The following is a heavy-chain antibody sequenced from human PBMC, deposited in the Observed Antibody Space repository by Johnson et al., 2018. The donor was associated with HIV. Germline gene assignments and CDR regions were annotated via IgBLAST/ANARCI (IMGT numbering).Heavy chain of an antibody. CDR2: IKQDGSEK. Sequence: VQLVESGGGLVQPGGSLRLSCAASGFTFSSYWMSWVRQAPGTGLEWVANIKQDGSEKDYVDSVKGRFTISRDNAKNSLYLQMNSLRAEATALYYCAKGDTVVGAKYAFDFWGQGTMVTVSS. D-gene: IGHD1-26*01. CDR3: AKGDTVVGAKYAFDF. V-gene: IGHV3-7*01. J-gene: IGHJ3*01. CDR1: GFTFSSYW.